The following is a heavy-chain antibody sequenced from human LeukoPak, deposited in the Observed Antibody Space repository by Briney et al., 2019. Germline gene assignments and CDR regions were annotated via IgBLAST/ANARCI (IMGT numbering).Heavy chain of an antibody. CDR1: GGSISSYY. Sequence: SETLSLTCTVSGGSISSYYWSWIRQPAGKGLEWIGRIYTSGSTNYNPSLKSRVTMSVDTSKNQFSLKLSSVTAADTAVYYCARGERLRQWLVLGNAFDIWGQGTMVTVSS. V-gene: IGHV4-4*07. CDR3: ARGERLRQWLVLGNAFDI. CDR2: IYTSGST. J-gene: IGHJ3*02. D-gene: IGHD6-19*01.